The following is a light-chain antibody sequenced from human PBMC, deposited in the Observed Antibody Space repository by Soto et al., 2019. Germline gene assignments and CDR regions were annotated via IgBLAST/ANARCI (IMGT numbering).Light chain of an antibody. J-gene: IGKJ1*01. V-gene: IGKV3-20*01. Sequence: EIVLTQSPGTLSLSPGERATLSCRASQSVSSSYLAWYQQKPGQAPRLLIYGASSRATGIPYRFSGSGSGTDFTLTISRLEPEDLSVYYCQQYGSSSSTFGQGTKVEIK. CDR1: QSVSSSY. CDR3: QQYGSSSST. CDR2: GAS.